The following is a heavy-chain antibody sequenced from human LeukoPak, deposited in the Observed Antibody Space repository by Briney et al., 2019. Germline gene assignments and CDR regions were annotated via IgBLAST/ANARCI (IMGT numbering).Heavy chain of an antibody. CDR1: GYSFTSYW. CDR2: IYPGDSDT. CDR3: ARQTQKWLQSYYYYYYMDV. D-gene: IGHD5-24*01. Sequence: GESLKISCKGSGYSFTSYWIGWVRQMPGKGLEWVGVIYPGDSDTRYSPSFQGQVTISADKSISTAYLQWSSLKASDTAMYYCARQTQKWLQSYYYYYYMDVWGKGTTVTVSS. J-gene: IGHJ6*03. V-gene: IGHV5-51*01.